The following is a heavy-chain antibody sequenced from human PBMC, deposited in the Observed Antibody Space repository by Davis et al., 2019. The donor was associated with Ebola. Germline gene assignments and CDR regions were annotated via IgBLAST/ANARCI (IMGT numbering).Heavy chain of an antibody. D-gene: IGHD3-16*02. CDR3: ARDPTYDYIWGSYRQYYFDY. CDR2: INHSGST. V-gene: IGHV4-34*01. J-gene: IGHJ4*02. Sequence: MPSETLSLTCTVSGGSISSYYWSWIRQPPGKGLEWIGEINHSGSTNYNPSLKSRVTISVDTSKNQFSLKLSSVTAADTAVYYCARDPTYDYIWGSYRQYYFDYWGQGTLVTVSS. CDR1: GGSISSYY.